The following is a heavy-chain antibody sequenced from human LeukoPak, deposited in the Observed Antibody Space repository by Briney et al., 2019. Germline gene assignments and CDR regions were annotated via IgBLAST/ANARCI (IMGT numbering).Heavy chain of an antibody. CDR3: AKGPYAGTFSGFDY. D-gene: IGHD6-13*01. V-gene: IGHV3-23*01. CDR2: IGAGGGST. Sequence: GGSLRLSCAASGFTFSSFGMNWVRQAPEKGLEWVSTIGAGGGSTYYADAVKGRFTISRDNSKNTLYLQMNSLRAEDTAVYYCAKGPYAGTFSGFDYWGQGTLVTVSS. J-gene: IGHJ4*02. CDR1: GFTFSSFG.